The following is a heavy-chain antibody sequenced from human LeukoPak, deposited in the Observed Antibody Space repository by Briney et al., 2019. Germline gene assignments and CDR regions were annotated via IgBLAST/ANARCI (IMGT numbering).Heavy chain of an antibody. D-gene: IGHD2-2*02. CDR2: ISSSGSTI. Sequence: GGSLRLSCAASGFTFSSYEMNWVRQAPGKGLEWVSYISSSGSTIYYADSVKGRFTISRDHAKNSLYLQMNSLRAEDTAVYYCARRTAGVPAAIAYYYYYMDVWGKGTTVTVSS. J-gene: IGHJ6*03. CDR1: GFTFSSYE. CDR3: ARRTAGVPAAIAYYYYYMDV. V-gene: IGHV3-48*03.